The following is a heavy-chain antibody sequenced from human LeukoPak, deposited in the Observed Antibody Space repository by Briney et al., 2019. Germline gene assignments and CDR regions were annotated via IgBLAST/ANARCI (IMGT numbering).Heavy chain of an antibody. V-gene: IGHV4-34*01. J-gene: IGHJ4*02. D-gene: IGHD4-17*01. CDR2: INHSGST. Sequence: SSETLSLTCAVYGGSFSGYYWSWIRQPPGKGLERIGEINHSGSTNYNPSLKSRVTISVDTSKNQFSLKLSSVTAADTAVYYCARGYPYGDYRYFDYWGQGTLVTVSS. CDR3: ARGYPYGDYRYFDY. CDR1: GGSFSGYY.